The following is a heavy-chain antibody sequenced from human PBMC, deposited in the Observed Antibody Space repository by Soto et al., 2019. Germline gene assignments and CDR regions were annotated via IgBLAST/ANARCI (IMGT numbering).Heavy chain of an antibody. D-gene: IGHD4-17*01. Sequence: GGSLRLSCAASGFTFSSYSMNWVRQAPGKGLEWVSSISSSSSYIYYADSVKGRFTISRDNAKNSLYLQMNSLRAEDTAVYYCARGSDYGHYYYYGMDVWGQGTTVTVSS. CDR3: ARGSDYGHYYYYGMDV. J-gene: IGHJ6*02. CDR2: ISSSSSYI. V-gene: IGHV3-21*01. CDR1: GFTFSSYS.